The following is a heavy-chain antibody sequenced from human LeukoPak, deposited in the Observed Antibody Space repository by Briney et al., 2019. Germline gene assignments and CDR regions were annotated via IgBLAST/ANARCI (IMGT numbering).Heavy chain of an antibody. CDR1: GGTFSSYA. V-gene: IGHV1-69*13. CDR2: IIPIFGTA. D-gene: IGHD6-19*01. J-gene: IGHJ3*02. Sequence: GASVKVSCKASGGTFSSYAISWVRQAPGQGLEWMGSIIPIFGTAIYAQKFQGRVTITADESTRTAYMELNSLKPEDTAVYYCAQGLYGRQWLTQFHAFDIWGQGIMVTVSS. CDR3: AQGLYGRQWLTQFHAFDI.